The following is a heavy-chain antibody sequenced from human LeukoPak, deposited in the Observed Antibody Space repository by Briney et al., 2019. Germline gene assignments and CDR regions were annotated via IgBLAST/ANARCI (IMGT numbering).Heavy chain of an antibody. CDR1: GCTFSTSW. CDR3: ARTIVEVRAASDVFDI. D-gene: IGHD2-2*01. V-gene: IGHV3-7*01. J-gene: IGHJ3*02. Sequence: GGSLRLSCAASGCTFSTSWMSWVRQAPGKGLDWVANIFQDGNEKYYVDSVKGRFTISRDNAKNSLYLQMNSLRVEDTAVYYCARTIVEVRAASDVFDIWGQGTMVTVSS. CDR2: IFQDGNEK.